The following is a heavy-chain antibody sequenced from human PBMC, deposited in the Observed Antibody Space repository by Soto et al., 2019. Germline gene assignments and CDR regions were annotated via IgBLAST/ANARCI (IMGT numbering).Heavy chain of an antibody. V-gene: IGHV4-59*01. D-gene: IGHD3-10*01. CDR1: GGSISSYY. J-gene: IGHJ6*03. Sequence: SETLSLTCTVSGGSISSYYWSWIRQPPGKGLEWIGYIYYSGSTNYNPSLKSRVTISVDTSKNQFSLKLSSVTAADTAVYYCARVRWGSGSYAYYYYYMDVWGKGTTVTASS. CDR3: ARVRWGSGSYAYYYYYMDV. CDR2: IYYSGST.